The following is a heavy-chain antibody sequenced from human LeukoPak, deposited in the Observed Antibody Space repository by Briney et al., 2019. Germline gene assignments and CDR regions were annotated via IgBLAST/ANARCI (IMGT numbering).Heavy chain of an antibody. CDR3: ARLKRAYSGYDYDY. CDR1: GGSISSYY. D-gene: IGHD5-12*01. CDR2: IYTSGST. Sequence: MASETLSLTCTVSGGSISSYYWSWIRQPAGKGLEWIGRIYTSGSTNYNPSLKSRVTMSVDTSKNQSSLKLSSVTAADTAVYYCARLKRAYSGYDYDYWGQGTLVTVSS. J-gene: IGHJ4*02. V-gene: IGHV4-4*07.